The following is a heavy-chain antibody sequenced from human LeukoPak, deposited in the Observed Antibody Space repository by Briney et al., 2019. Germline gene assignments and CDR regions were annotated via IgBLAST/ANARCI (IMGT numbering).Heavy chain of an antibody. CDR1: EYSFIGYY. Sequence: ASVQVSCTAVEYSFIGYYIHWGRQAPEQTLEWLGWINYKSGCQYSPQYFQDRVTMTRDTSISQAYMELRSLRSDNTAIYYGARRAVKWEIPGRYHFDLWGQGTLVTVSS. V-gene: IGHV1-2*02. J-gene: IGHJ4*02. CDR3: ARRAVKWEIPGRYHFDL. D-gene: IGHD1-26*01. CDR2: INYKSGCQ.